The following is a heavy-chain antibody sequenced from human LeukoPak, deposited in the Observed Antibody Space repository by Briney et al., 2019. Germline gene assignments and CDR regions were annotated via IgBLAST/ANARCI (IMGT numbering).Heavy chain of an antibody. V-gene: IGHV3-48*04. D-gene: IGHD3-10*01. J-gene: IGHJ5*02. CDR3: ARDVSKRTGSGSYYDP. Sequence: GGSLRLSCAASGFTFSSYSMNWVRQAPGKGLEWVSYISSSSSTIYYADSVKGRFTISRDNAKNSLYLQMNSLRAEDTAVYYCARDVSKRTGSGSYYDPWGQGTLVTVSS. CDR1: GFTFSSYS. CDR2: ISSSSSTI.